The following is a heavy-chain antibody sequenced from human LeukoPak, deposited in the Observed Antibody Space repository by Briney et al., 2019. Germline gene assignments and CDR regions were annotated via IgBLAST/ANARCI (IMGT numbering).Heavy chain of an antibody. CDR2: IKQDGSDK. V-gene: IGHV3-7*01. J-gene: IGHJ4*02. Sequence: GSLRLSCAASAFTFSSYWMSWVRQAPGKGLEWVANIKQDGSDKYYVDSVKGRFTISRDNAKNSLYLQMNSLRAEDTAVYYCARGGPGYYLDYWGQGTLVTVSP. CDR1: AFTFSSYW. CDR3: ARGGPGYYLDY.